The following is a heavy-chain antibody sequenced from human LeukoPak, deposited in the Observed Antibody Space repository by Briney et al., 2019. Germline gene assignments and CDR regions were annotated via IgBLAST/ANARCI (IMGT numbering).Heavy chain of an antibody. CDR2: IFQTGST. CDR3: ARDGRGYYGSGSYYDY. D-gene: IGHD3-10*01. J-gene: IGHJ4*02. Sequence: PSETLSPTCAVSGGSISSSNWWSWVRQPPGKGLEWIGEIFQTGSTNYNPSLKSRVTISLDKSKNQFSLELNSVTAADTAVYYCARDGRGYYGSGSYYDYWGQGTLVTVSS. V-gene: IGHV4-4*02. CDR1: GGSISSSNW.